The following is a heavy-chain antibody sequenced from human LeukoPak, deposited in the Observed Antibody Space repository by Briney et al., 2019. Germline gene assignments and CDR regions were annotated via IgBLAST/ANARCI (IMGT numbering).Heavy chain of an antibody. CDR3: ARVGIAAALDI. Sequence: GGSLRLSCAASGFTFSSYEMNWVRQAPGKGLEWASYISSSGSTIYYADSVKGRFTISRDNAKNSLYLQMNSLRAEDTAVYYCARVGIAAALDIWGQGTMVTVSS. CDR1: GFTFSSYE. CDR2: ISSSGSTI. D-gene: IGHD6-13*01. J-gene: IGHJ3*02. V-gene: IGHV3-48*03.